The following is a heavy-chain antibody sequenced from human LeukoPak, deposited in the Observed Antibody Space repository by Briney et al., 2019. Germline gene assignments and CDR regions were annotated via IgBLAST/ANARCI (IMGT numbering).Heavy chain of an antibody. CDR3: ARVRSPRYFDY. CDR2: IRSKANSYAT. J-gene: IGHJ4*02. V-gene: IGHV3-73*01. CDR1: GFTFSGSA. Sequence: GSLRLSCAASGFTFSGSAMHWVRQASGKGLEWVGRIRSKANSYATAYAASVKGRFTISRDDSKNTAYLQMNSLKTEDTAVYYCARVRSPRYFDYWGQGTLVTVSS.